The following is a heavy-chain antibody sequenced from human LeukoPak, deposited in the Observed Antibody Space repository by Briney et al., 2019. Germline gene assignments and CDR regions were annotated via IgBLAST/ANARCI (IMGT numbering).Heavy chain of an antibody. CDR2: INHSGST. CDR3: ARTSWGIDY. J-gene: IGHJ4*02. Sequence: SETLSLTCAVYGASFSGYYWSWIRQPPGKGLEWIGEINHSGSTTYHPSLKSRVTISVDTSKNQFSLKLSSVTAADTAVYYCARTSWGIDYWGQGTLVTVSS. D-gene: IGHD7-27*01. V-gene: IGHV4-34*01. CDR1: GASFSGYY.